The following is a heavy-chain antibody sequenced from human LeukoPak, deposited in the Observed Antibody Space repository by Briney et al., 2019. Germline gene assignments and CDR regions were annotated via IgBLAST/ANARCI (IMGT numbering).Heavy chain of an antibody. CDR3: ARVSKMATITPLFDY. V-gene: IGHV4-59*01. CDR2: IYYSGST. Sequence: SETLSLTCTVSGGSISSYYWSWIRQPPGKGLEWIGYIYYSGSTNYNPSLKSRVTISVDTSKNQFSLKLSSVTAVDTAVYYCARVSKMATITPLFDYWGQGTLVTVSS. J-gene: IGHJ4*02. CDR1: GGSISSYY. D-gene: IGHD5-24*01.